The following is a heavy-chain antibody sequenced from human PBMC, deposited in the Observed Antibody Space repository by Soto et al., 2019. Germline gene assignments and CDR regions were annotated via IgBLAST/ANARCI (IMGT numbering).Heavy chain of an antibody. D-gene: IGHD2-21*01. CDR1: PGSIYDYY. Sequence: SETLSLTCNVFPGSIYDYYWSWIRQTPGMRLEWIGFVYSGGSAMYNPSFKSRVIISLETSKNQFSLTLTSLTAADTAVYYCARVFDPRGFFYFDYWGQGTLVTVSS. J-gene: IGHJ4*02. CDR3: ARVFDPRGFFYFDY. V-gene: IGHV4-59*01. CDR2: VYSGGSA.